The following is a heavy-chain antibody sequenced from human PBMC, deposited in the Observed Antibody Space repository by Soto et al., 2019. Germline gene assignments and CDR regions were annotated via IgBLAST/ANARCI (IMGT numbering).Heavy chain of an antibody. CDR1: GFTFSSYW. D-gene: IGHD3-3*01. J-gene: IGHJ5*02. Sequence: GGSLRLSCAASGFTFSSYWMHWVRQAPGKGLVWVSRINSDGSSTSYADSVKGRFTISRDNAKNTLYLQMNSLRAEDTAVYYCARDEDYYDFWSGYGSGWFDPWGQGTLVTVSS. V-gene: IGHV3-74*01. CDR3: ARDEDYYDFWSGYGSGWFDP. CDR2: INSDGSST.